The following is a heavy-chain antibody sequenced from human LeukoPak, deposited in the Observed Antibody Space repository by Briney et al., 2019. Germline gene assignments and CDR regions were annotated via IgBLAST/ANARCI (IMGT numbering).Heavy chain of an antibody. CDR1: GYTFTSYG. D-gene: IGHD1-26*01. J-gene: IGHJ4*02. CDR2: FDPEDGET. V-gene: IGHV1-24*01. CDR3: ATDLKVGPGPPNFDY. Sequence: GASVKVSCKASGYTFTSYGISWVRQAPGQGLEWMGGFDPEDGETIYAQKFQGRVTMTEDTSTDTAYMELSSLRSEDTAVYYCATDLKVGPGPPNFDYWGQGTLVTVSS.